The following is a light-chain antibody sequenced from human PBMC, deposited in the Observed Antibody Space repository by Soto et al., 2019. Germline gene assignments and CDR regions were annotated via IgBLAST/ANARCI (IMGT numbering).Light chain of an antibody. CDR1: QSISSW. CDR3: QQYNSYGT. CDR2: DAS. J-gene: IGKJ1*01. V-gene: IGKV1-5*01. Sequence: DIPMTQSPSTLSASVGDRVTITCRASQSISSWLAWYQQKPGKAPKLLIYDASSLESGVPSRFSGSRSGTEFPLPISSLQPDDFATYYCQQYNSYGTFGQGTKVESK.